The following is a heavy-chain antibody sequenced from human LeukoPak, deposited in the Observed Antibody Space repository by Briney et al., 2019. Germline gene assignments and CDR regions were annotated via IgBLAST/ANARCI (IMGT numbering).Heavy chain of an antibody. D-gene: IGHD2-2*01. J-gene: IGHJ3*02. CDR3: ARALYCSSTSCRGLKAFDI. CDR1: RFTFSSYS. Sequence: PGGSLRLSCAASRFTFSSYSMNWVRQAPGKGLEWVSSISSSSSYIYYADSVKGRFTISRDNAKNSLYLQMNSLRAEDTAVYYCARALYCSSTSCRGLKAFDIWGQGTMVTVSS. V-gene: IGHV3-21*01. CDR2: ISSSSSYI.